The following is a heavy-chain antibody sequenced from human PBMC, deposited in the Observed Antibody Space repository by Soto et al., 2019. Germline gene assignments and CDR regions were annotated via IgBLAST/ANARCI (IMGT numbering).Heavy chain of an antibody. CDR2: IKEDGSEK. CDR1: GFTFNTYW. J-gene: IGHJ4*02. CDR3: ARFTRSSSGDY. D-gene: IGHD6-13*01. Sequence: SGGSLRLSCAASGFTFNTYWMSWVRQAPGKGLQWVANIKEDGSEKYYVDSVKGRFTISRDNAKNLLYLQMNSLGAGDTAMYYCARFTRSSSGDYWGQGTLFTVSS. V-gene: IGHV3-7*01.